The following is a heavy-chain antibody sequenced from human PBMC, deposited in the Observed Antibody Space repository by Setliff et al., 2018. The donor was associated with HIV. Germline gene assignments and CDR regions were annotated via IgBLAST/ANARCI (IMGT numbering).Heavy chain of an antibody. CDR3: TRQSPVAGSGAFDI. Sequence: PSETLSLTCTVSGDSISSGGYYWSWIRQPAGQGLEWIGRIYTSGNTNYIPSTNYNPSLKSRITISLETSRNQFSLRVTSVTATDTAVYYCTRQSPVAGSGAFDIWGQGTMVTVSS. J-gene: IGHJ3*02. CDR2: IYTSGNTNYIPST. D-gene: IGHD6-19*01. V-gene: IGHV4-61*02. CDR1: GDSISSGGYY.